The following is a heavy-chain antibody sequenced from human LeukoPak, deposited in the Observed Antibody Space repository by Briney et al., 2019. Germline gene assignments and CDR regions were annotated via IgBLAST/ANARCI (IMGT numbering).Heavy chain of an antibody. CDR3: AAMEVEIRGNSGHDADY. D-gene: IGHD5-12*01. Sequence: SETLSLSCSVSGVSITSYFWSWIRQPPAQGLGWIGFIYSTGITDYNPSLKRRVTISLDTSKNQFSLKLTSVTAADTAVYYCAAMEVEIRGNSGHDADYWGQGTLVTVSS. V-gene: IGHV4-59*12. CDR2: IYSTGIT. CDR1: GVSITSYF. J-gene: IGHJ4*02.